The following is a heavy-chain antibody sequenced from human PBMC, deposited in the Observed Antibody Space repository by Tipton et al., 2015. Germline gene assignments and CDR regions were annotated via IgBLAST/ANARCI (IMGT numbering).Heavy chain of an antibody. J-gene: IGHJ4*02. Sequence: QSGPEVKKPGSSVKVSCKASGDTFSSYAINWVRQAPGQGLEWMGGIIPIFGTAKYAQKFQGRVTITADESTSTAYMELSSLRSEDTAVYYCARVGIPLLYFDYWGQGTLVTVSS. CDR2: IIPIFGTA. CDR1: GDTFSSYA. V-gene: IGHV1-69*01. D-gene: IGHD1-26*01. CDR3: ARVGIPLLYFDY.